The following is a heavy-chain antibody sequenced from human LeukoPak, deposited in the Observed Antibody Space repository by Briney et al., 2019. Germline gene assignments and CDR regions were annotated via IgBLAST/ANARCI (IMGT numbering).Heavy chain of an antibody. D-gene: IGHD6-19*01. CDR1: GGSISSSSYY. J-gene: IGHJ4*02. CDR2: IYYSGST. CDR3: ARGGSAWPFDH. Sequence: PSETLSLTCTVSGGSISSSSYYWGWIRQPPGKGLEWIGSIYYSGSTYYNPSLKSRVAISVDTSKNQFSLRLISVTAADTAVYYCARGGSAWPFDHWGQGTLVTVSS. V-gene: IGHV4-39*07.